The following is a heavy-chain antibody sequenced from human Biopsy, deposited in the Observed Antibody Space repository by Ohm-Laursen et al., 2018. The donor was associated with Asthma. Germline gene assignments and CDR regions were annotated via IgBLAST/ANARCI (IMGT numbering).Heavy chain of an antibody. J-gene: IGHJ4*02. CDR2: IHYSGST. D-gene: IGHD2-15*01. V-gene: IGHV4-59*07. CDR1: GVSIRSYY. Sequence: SDTLSLTWTVSGVSIRSYYWTWIRQPPGKGLEWIGNIHYSGSTYSNPSLKSRVTISVDTSKEQISLRLSSVIAADTAVYYCAGFCSGGNCPDHWGQGTLVTVSS. CDR3: AGFCSGGNCPDH.